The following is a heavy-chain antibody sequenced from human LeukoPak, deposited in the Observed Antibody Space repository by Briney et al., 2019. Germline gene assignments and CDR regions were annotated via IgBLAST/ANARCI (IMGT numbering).Heavy chain of an antibody. D-gene: IGHD6-13*01. CDR3: ARGGRYSSSWYLYYYYGMDV. CDR2: MNPNSGNT. Sequence: ASVKVSCKASGYTFTSYDINWVRQATGQGLEWMGWMNPNSGNTGYAQKFQGRVTMTRNTSISTAYMELSSLGSEDTAVYYCARGGRYSSSWYLYYYYGMDVWGQGTTVTVSS. J-gene: IGHJ6*02. V-gene: IGHV1-8*01. CDR1: GYTFTSYD.